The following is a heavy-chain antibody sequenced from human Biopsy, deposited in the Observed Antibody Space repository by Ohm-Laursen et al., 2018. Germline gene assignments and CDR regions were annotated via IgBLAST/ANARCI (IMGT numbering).Heavy chain of an antibody. D-gene: IGHD3-22*01. CDR2: ISYSGTT. Sequence: SETLSLTCTVSGGSIGGGEYYWNWIRQHPGKGLEWIGLISYSGTTFYNQSLESLLTISIDTSKNHFSLNLRSVTAADTAVYYCARGVPHYDGSGFPLAGYWYFDLWGRGTLVTVSS. CDR1: GGSIGGGEYY. J-gene: IGHJ2*01. V-gene: IGHV4-31*01. CDR3: ARGVPHYDGSGFPLAGYWYFDL.